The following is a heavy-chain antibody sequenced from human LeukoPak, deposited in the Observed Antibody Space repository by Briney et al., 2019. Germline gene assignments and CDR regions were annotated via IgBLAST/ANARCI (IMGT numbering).Heavy chain of an antibody. CDR1: GFTFGDYA. D-gene: IGHD4-23*01. CDR2: IKSKAYGGTT. Sequence: PGGSLRLSCTASGFTFGDYAMSWVRQAPGKGLEWVGFIKSKAYGGTTEYAASVKGRFTISRDDSKSIAYLQMNSLKTEDTAVYYCTRDPRSGGNFDWFDPWGQGTLVTVSS. CDR3: TRDPRSGGNFDWFDP. J-gene: IGHJ5*02. V-gene: IGHV3-49*04.